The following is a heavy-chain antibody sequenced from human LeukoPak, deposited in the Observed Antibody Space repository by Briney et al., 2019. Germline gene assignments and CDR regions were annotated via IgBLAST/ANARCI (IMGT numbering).Heavy chain of an antibody. Sequence: PSETLSLTCTVSGGSISSGGYYWSWIRQHPGKGLEWIGYIYYSGSTYYNPPLKSRVTISVDTSKNQFSLKLSSVTAADTAVYYCARGVSSSWQFNWFDPWGQGTLVTVSS. CDR1: GGSISSGGYY. J-gene: IGHJ5*02. CDR2: IYYSGST. D-gene: IGHD6-13*01. V-gene: IGHV4-31*03. CDR3: ARGVSSSWQFNWFDP.